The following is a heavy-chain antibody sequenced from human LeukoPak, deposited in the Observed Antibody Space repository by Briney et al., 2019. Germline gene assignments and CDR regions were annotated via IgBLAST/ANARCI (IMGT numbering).Heavy chain of an antibody. CDR3: ARGAPIRVAVAAAFDP. D-gene: IGHD6-19*01. CDR1: GFTFTTYT. J-gene: IGHJ5*02. Sequence: ASVKVSCKTSGFTFTTYTMHWVRQAPGQRLEWMGWINAANGNTQYSQKFQGRVTITRDTSASTAYMELSSLRSEDTAVYYCARGAPIRVAVAAAFDPWGQGTLVTVPS. CDR2: INAANGNT. V-gene: IGHV1-3*01.